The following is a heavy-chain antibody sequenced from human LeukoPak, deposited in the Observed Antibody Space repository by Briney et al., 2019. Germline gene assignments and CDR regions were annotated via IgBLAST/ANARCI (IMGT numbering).Heavy chain of an antibody. CDR1: GYSISSGYY. V-gene: IGHV4-38-2*02. Sequence: SETLSLTCTVSGYSISSGYYWGWIRQPPGKGLEWIGSIYHSGSTYYNPSLKSRVTISVDTSKNQFSLKLSSVTAADTVVYYCARDGVSMNAFDIWGQGTMVTVSS. CDR2: IYHSGST. CDR3: ARDGVSMNAFDI. J-gene: IGHJ3*02.